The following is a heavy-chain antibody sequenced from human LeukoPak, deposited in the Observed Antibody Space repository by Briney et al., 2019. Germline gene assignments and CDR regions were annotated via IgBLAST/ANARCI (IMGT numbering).Heavy chain of an antibody. J-gene: IGHJ4*02. Sequence: PETLSLTCAVYGGSFSGYYWSWIRQPPGKGLEWIGEINHSGSTNYNPSLKSRVTISIDTSKNQFSLRLSSVAAADTAVYFCARGLSSTRRESDYWGQGTLVTVSS. CDR3: ARGLSSTRRESDY. V-gene: IGHV4-34*01. CDR2: INHSGST. D-gene: IGHD2-2*01. CDR1: GGSFSGYY.